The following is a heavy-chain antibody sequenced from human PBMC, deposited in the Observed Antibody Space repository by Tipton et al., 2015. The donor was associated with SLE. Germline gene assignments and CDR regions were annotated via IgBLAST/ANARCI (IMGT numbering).Heavy chain of an antibody. V-gene: IGHV5-51*01. Sequence: QSGAEVKKPGESLKISCKGSGYSFTSYWIGWVRQMPGKGLEWMGIIYPGDSDTRYSPSFQGQVTISADKSISTAYLQWSSLKASGTAMYSCAKPTLGYCTSTSCSDAFDIWGQGTMVTVSS. CDR2: IYPGDSDT. CDR3: AKPTLGYCTSTSCSDAFDI. J-gene: IGHJ3*02. CDR1: GYSFTSYW. D-gene: IGHD2-2*01.